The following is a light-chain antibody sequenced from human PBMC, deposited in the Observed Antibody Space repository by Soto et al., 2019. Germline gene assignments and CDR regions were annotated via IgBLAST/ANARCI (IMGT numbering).Light chain of an antibody. CDR1: SSNIESNS. V-gene: IGLV1-44*01. CDR2: XTN. Sequence: QSVLTQPPSASGTPGQRVTISCSGSSSNIESNSVNWYQQVPGTAPKLLIQXTNQRPSGVPDRFSGSKSGTSAXLXISXLXXXXXXXYYCAAWDDSLNGVLFGGGTKVTVL. J-gene: IGLJ2*01. CDR3: AAWDDSLNGVL.